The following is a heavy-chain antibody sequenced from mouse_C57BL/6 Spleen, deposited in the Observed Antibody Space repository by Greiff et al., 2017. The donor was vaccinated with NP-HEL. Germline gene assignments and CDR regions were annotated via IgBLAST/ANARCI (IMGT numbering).Heavy chain of an antibody. CDR2: IWRGGST. Sequence: VQRVESGPGLVQPSQSLSITCTVSGFSLTSYGVHWVRQSPGKGLEWLGVIWRGGSTDYNAAFMSRLSITKDNSKSQVFFKMNSLQADDTAIYYCAKGGEPRYFDVWGTGTTVTVSS. CDR3: AKGGEPRYFDV. J-gene: IGHJ1*03. V-gene: IGHV2-5*01. CDR1: GFSLTSYG.